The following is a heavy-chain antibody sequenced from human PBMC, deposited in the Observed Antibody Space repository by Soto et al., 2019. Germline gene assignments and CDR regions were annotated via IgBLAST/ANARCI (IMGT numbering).Heavy chain of an antibody. CDR1: GGSISSGGYY. CDR2: IYYSGST. D-gene: IGHD3-22*01. V-gene: IGHV4-31*03. Sequence: PSETLSLTCTVSGGSISSGGYYWSWIRQQPGKGLEWIGYIYYSGSTYYNPSLKSRVTISVDTSKNQFSLKLSSVTAADTAVYYCARGDYYDSSGYLDYWGQGTLVTVSS. CDR3: ARGDYYDSSGYLDY. J-gene: IGHJ4*02.